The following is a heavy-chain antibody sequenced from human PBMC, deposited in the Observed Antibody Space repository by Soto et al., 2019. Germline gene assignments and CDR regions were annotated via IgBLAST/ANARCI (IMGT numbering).Heavy chain of an antibody. CDR1: GFTFSSYA. Sequence: QVQLVESGGGVVQPGRSLRLSCAASGFTFSSYAMHWVRQAPGKGLEWVAVISYDGSNKYYADSVKGRFTISRDNSKNSLYLKLNSLRAEDTAVYYCAKWAGAFDYWGQGTLVTVS. V-gene: IGHV3-30-3*01. CDR3: AKWAGAFDY. J-gene: IGHJ4*02. D-gene: IGHD1-26*01. CDR2: ISYDGSNK.